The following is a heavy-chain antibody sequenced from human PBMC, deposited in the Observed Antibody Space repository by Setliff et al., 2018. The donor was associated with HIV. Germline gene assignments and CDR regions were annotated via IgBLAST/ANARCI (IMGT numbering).Heavy chain of an antibody. D-gene: IGHD5-12*01. CDR3: AIDGAGGWLRPMPDY. V-gene: IGHV1-24*01. J-gene: IGHJ4*02. CDR1: GFTLSEVS. Sequence: ASVTVSCKVFGFTLSEVSIHWVRQAPGKGLEWMGYFDPQDGETVYAQKFQGRVTMTEDTSIDTAYMELTRLRSEDTAVYYCAIDGAGGWLRPMPDYWGQGTLVTVSS. CDR2: FDPQDGET.